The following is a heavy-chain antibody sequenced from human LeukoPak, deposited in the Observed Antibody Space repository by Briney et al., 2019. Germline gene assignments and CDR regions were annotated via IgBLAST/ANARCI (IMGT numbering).Heavy chain of an antibody. CDR1: GYTFTGYY. CDR2: INPNSGGT. Sequence: GASVKVSCKASGYTFTGYYMHWVRQAPGQGLEWMGWINPNSGGTNYAQKLQGRVTMTTDTSTSTAYMELRSLRSDDTAVYYCARDARYIVVVPAARKYMDVWGKGTTVTVSS. D-gene: IGHD2-2*01. J-gene: IGHJ6*03. CDR3: ARDARYIVVVPAARKYMDV. V-gene: IGHV1-2*02.